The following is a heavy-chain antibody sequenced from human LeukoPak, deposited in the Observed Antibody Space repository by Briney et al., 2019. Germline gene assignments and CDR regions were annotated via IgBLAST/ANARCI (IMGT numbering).Heavy chain of an antibody. Sequence: GGSLRLSCAASGFTFSRYAMSWVRQAPGKGLEWVSGISGSGGSTYYGDSVKGRFAISRDNSKNTLYLQMNSLRVEDTAIYYCAKDLKPVVESAGIRGYFDYWGQGTLV. CDR3: AKDLKPVVESAGIRGYFDY. J-gene: IGHJ4*02. CDR2: ISGSGGST. CDR1: GFTFSRYA. V-gene: IGHV3-23*01. D-gene: IGHD2-2*02.